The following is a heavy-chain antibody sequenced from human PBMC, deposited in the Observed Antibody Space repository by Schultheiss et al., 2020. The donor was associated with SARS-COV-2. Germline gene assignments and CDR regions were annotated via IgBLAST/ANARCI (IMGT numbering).Heavy chain of an antibody. Sequence: SETLSLTCTVSGGSISWGAYSLSWIRQPPGKGLESIGYIYHSGGTYYNPSLKSRVTMSADRSKNQFSLKLNSVTAADTAVYYCARDRREAARSWYFDLWGRGTLVTVSS. V-gene: IGHV4-30-2*01. D-gene: IGHD6-6*01. CDR3: ARDRREAARSWYFDL. CDR1: GGSISWGAYS. J-gene: IGHJ2*01. CDR2: IYHSGGT.